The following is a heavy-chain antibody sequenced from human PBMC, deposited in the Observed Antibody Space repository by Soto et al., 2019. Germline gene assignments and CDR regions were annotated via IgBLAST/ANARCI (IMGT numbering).Heavy chain of an antibody. CDR1: GFTFSGYG. J-gene: IGHJ4*02. D-gene: IGHD6-13*01. Sequence: QVQLVESGGGVVQRGRSLRLSCAASGFTFSGYGMHWVRQAPGKGLEWVAVIWYDGSNKYYADSVKGRFTISRDNSKNTLYLQINGLTAEDKAVYYCAAHPPVPMVWQLAIDYWGQGTLVTVSS. CDR3: AAHPPVPMVWQLAIDY. CDR2: IWYDGSNK. V-gene: IGHV3-33*01.